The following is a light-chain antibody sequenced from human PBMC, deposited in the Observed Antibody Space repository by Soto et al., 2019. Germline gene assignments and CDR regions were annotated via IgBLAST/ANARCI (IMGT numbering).Light chain of an antibody. CDR2: AAS. Sequence: DIQMTQSPSSLSASVGDRVTIACRASQNITNFLNWYQHNPGKAPNLLIFAASHLQSGVSSRFSGSGSGTDFTLTISNLHPEDLATFDCQESATTRWAVGQGTKGEIK. CDR3: QESATTRWA. V-gene: IGKV1-39*01. J-gene: IGKJ1*01. CDR1: QNITNF.